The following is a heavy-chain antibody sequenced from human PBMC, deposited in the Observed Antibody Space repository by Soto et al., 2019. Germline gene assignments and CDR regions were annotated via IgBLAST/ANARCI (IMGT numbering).Heavy chain of an antibody. D-gene: IGHD5-18*01. Sequence: QVQLVQSGAEVKKPGSSVKVSCKASGGTFSSYAISWVRQAPGQGLEWMGGIIPIFGTANYAQKFQGRVTITADESTSTAYMELSSLRSEDTAVYYCARARDTAMARDYCYYGMDVWGQGTTVTVSS. CDR1: GGTFSSYA. CDR2: IIPIFGTA. J-gene: IGHJ6*02. CDR3: ARARDTAMARDYCYYGMDV. V-gene: IGHV1-69*01.